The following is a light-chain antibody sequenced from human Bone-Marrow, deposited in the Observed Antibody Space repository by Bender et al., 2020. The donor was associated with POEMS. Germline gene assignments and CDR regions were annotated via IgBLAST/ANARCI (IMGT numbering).Light chain of an antibody. J-gene: IGLJ3*02. Sequence: FELTQPPSVSVSPGQTARITCSGDALPKQFVSWYQQKPGQAPFLVVYKDTERPSGIPERFSGSSSGTTVTLTISGVQAEDEADYYCQSAASSSTPWVFGGGTKLTVL. CDR3: QSAASSSTPWV. V-gene: IGLV3-25*03. CDR2: KDT. CDR1: ALPKQF.